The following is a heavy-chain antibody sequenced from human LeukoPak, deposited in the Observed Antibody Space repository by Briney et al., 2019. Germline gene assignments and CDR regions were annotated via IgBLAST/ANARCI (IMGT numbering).Heavy chain of an antibody. Sequence: GGSLRLSCAAPGFTFSSYAMSWVRQAPGKGLEWVSYISSSGSTIYYADSVKGRFTISRDNAKNSLYLQMNSLRVEDTAVYYCARDKKQLVPMLDYWGQGTLVTVSS. CDR2: ISSSGSTI. D-gene: IGHD6-6*01. CDR3: ARDKKQLVPMLDY. CDR1: GFTFSSYA. V-gene: IGHV3-48*04. J-gene: IGHJ4*02.